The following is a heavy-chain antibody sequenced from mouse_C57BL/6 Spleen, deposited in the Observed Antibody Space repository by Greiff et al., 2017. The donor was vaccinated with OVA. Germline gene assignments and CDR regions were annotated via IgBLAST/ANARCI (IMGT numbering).Heavy chain of an antibody. D-gene: IGHD1-1*01. J-gene: IGHJ1*03. CDR3: TRATTVGYFDV. CDR2: IDPATGGT. Sequence: QVQLKESGAELVRPGASVTLSCKASGYTFTDYEMHWVKQTPVHGLEWIGAIDPATGGTAYNQKFKGKAILTADKSSSTAYMELRSLTSEDSAVYYCTRATTVGYFDVWGTGTTVTVSS. CDR1: GYTFTDYE. V-gene: IGHV1-15*01.